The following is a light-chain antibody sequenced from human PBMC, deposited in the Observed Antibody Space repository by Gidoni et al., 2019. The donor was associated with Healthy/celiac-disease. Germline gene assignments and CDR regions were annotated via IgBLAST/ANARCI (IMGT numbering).Light chain of an antibody. Sequence: DRVRTQSPLSLPVTPGGPASIDCTSSQRLLHSNGYNYLDWYLQKPGQSPQLLIYLGSNRASGVPERFSGSGSGTDFTLKISRVEAEDVGAYYCMQALQTPYTFGQGTKLEIK. CDR2: LGS. J-gene: IGKJ2*01. V-gene: IGKV2-28*01. CDR1: QRLLHSNGYNY. CDR3: MQALQTPYT.